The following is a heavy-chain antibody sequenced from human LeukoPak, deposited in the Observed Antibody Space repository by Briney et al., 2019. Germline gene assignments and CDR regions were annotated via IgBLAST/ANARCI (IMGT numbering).Heavy chain of an antibody. V-gene: IGHV3-7*03. Sequence: PGGSLRLSCAASGSIFSNYWMSWVRQAPGKGLEWVAYINEDGSETSYGDSVKGRFTITRGNDKDSLCLQTDGLRAEDTAVYDCARVSAGDYSDYWGQGTLVTVSA. CDR2: INEDGSET. CDR3: ARVSAGDYSDY. J-gene: IGHJ4*02. CDR1: GSIFSNYW. D-gene: IGHD7-27*01.